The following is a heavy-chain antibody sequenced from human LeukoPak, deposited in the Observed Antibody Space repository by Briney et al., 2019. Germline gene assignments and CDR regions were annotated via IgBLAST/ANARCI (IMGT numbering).Heavy chain of an antibody. V-gene: IGHV3-21*01. CDR2: ISSSSSYI. D-gene: IGHD3-10*01. CDR3: ARIIVGYGSGSYRFDY. J-gene: IGHJ4*02. CDR1: GFTFSSYS. Sequence: GGSLRLSCAASGFTFSSYSMNWVRHAPGKGLEWVSSISSSSSYIYYADSVKGRFTISRDNAKNSLYLQMNSLRAEDTAVYYCARIIVGYGSGSYRFDYWGQGTLVTVSS.